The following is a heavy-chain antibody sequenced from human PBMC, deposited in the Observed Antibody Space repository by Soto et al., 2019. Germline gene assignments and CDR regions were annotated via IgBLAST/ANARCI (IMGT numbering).Heavy chain of an antibody. CDR3: ARDTATGTGYYFFNGIDV. CDR2: IYSSGST. CDR1: GGSISNSY. Sequence: SETLSLTCTVSGGSISNSYWTWIRQSPGKGLEWIGYIYSSGSTNYNPSLKSRVTISIDTSKNQFSLRLNSVTAADTAVYYCARDTATGTGYYFFNGIDVWGQGTTVTVSS. J-gene: IGHJ6*02. V-gene: IGHV4-59*01. D-gene: IGHD1-1*01.